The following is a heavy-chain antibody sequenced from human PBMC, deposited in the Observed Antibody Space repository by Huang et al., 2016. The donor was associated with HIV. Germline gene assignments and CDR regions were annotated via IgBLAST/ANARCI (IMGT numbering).Heavy chain of an antibody. CDR3: ARAFPPGALDS. Sequence: QVRLQESGPGLVRPSETLSLTCNVSGAPINKYYWNWSRQSPGKGLAWVGFGSYTGSTNYNPSLKSRVTILQDTSKSQCSRKLTSVTAADTAVYYCARAFPPGALDSWGQGTLVTVSS. CDR1: GAPINKYY. V-gene: IGHV4-59*01. J-gene: IGHJ4*02. CDR2: GSYTGST.